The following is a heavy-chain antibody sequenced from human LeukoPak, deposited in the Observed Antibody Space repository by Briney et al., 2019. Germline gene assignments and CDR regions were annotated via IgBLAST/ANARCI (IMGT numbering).Heavy chain of an antibody. J-gene: IGHJ4*02. V-gene: IGHV3-23*01. CDR2: ISGSVGST. D-gene: IGHD3-9*01. CDR1: GFTFSSYA. Sequence: GGSLRLSCAASGFTFSSYAMSWVRQAPGKGLEWVSAISGSVGSTYYEDSVKGRFTISRDNSKNTLYLQMNSLRGEDTAVYYCAKDNRLRYFDWSFDYWGQGTLVTVSS. CDR3: AKDNRLRYFDWSFDY.